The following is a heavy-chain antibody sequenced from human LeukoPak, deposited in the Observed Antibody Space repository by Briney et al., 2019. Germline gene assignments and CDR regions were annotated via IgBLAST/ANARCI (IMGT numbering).Heavy chain of an antibody. CDR2: NYTGDSDT. CDR3: ARRSPIYYAFDI. V-gene: IGHV5-51*01. Sequence: GAPLQISCEGSGSIFTSYWIGWVRPVPGKGLERRGINYTGDSDTRYSPSFQGQVTVSADKYISTSYLQWSSLKATDTAMYYCARRSPIYYAFDIWGQGTMVTVSS. CDR1: GSIFTSYW. D-gene: IGHD3-10*01. J-gene: IGHJ3*02.